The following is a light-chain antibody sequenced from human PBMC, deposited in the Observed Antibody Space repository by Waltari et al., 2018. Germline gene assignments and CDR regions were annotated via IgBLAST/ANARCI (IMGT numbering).Light chain of an antibody. Sequence: EIVLTQSPATLSLSPGEIATLSCRVSQSVSSYLAWYQQKPGQAPRLLIYDASNRATGIPARFSGSGSGTDFTLTISSLEPEDFAVYYCQQRIDWPLTFGGGTKVKIK. J-gene: IGKJ4*01. CDR2: DAS. CDR3: QQRIDWPLT. CDR1: QSVSSY. V-gene: IGKV3-11*01.